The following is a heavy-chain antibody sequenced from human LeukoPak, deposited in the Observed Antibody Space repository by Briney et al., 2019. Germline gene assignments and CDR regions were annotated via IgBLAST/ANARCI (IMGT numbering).Heavy chain of an antibody. J-gene: IGHJ5*02. CDR2: INNVASHI. V-gene: IGHV3-21*01. CDR3: ASNDGWFDP. CDR1: GFSISSSA. Sequence: GGSLRLSCAASGFSISSSAMNWVRQAPGKGLEWVSSINNVASHIYYAGSVRGRFTISRDNAKNSVYLQMNSLRAEDTAVYYCASNDGWFDPWGQGTLVTVSS. D-gene: IGHD2-8*01.